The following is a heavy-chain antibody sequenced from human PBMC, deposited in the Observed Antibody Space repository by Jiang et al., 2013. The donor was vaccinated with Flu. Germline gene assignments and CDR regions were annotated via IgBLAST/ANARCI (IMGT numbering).Heavy chain of an antibody. Sequence: GSGLVKPSETLSLTCTVSGDSISPWYWSWIRQPPGMGLEWIGYIYYSGNTHYNPSLTSRVTRSVDTSKNQFSLKLSSVTTADTAVYYCARYRRDGSLYYIDYWGQGTLVTVSS. V-gene: IGHV4-59*01. J-gene: IGHJ4*02. CDR3: ARYRRDGSLYYIDY. CDR1: GDSISPWY. D-gene: IGHD5-24*01. CDR2: IYYSGNT.